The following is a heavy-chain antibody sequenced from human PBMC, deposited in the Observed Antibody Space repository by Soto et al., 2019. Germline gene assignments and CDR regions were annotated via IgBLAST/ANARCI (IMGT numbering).Heavy chain of an antibody. CDR1: GFTFGDYT. Sequence: LRLSCTASGFTFGDYTMIWVRQAPGKGLEWVAFIRTKDYGGTTEYAASVNGRFTISRDDSKSIAYLQMNSLKTEDTAVYYCTRVPPRSGSYWLDPWGQGILVTVSS. V-gene: IGHV3-49*04. CDR2: IRTKDYGGTT. D-gene: IGHD1-26*01. J-gene: IGHJ5*02. CDR3: TRVPPRSGSYWLDP.